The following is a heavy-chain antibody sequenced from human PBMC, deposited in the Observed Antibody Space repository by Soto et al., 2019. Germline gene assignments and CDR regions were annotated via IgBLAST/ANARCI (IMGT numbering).Heavy chain of an antibody. CDR3: AKGVPGIAVAGTGYFQH. CDR1: GFTFSSYA. J-gene: IGHJ1*01. V-gene: IGHV3-23*01. Sequence: EVQLLESGGGLVQPGGSLRLSCAASGFTFSSYAMSWVRQAPGKGLEWVSGISGSGDSTYYADSVKGRFTISRDNSKKTLYLQMNSLRAEDTAVYYGAKGVPGIAVAGTGYFQHWGQGTLVTVSS. CDR2: ISGSGDST. D-gene: IGHD6-19*01.